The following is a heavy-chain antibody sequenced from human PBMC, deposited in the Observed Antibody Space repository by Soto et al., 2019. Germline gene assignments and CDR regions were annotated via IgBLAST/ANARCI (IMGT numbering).Heavy chain of an antibody. CDR1: GFSLSTSGVG. V-gene: IGHV2-5*02. Sequence: QITLKESGPTLVKPTQTLTLTCTFSGFSLSTSGVGVGWIRQPPGKALEWLALIYWDDDKRYSPSLKSRLTITKDTSKNQVVLTMTTMDPVDTATYYCAHRVVGAYSVDYWGQGTLVTVSS. CDR2: IYWDDDK. D-gene: IGHD1-26*01. CDR3: AHRVVGAYSVDY. J-gene: IGHJ4*02.